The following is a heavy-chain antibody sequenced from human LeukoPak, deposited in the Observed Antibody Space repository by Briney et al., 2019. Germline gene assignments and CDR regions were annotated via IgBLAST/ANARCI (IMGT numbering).Heavy chain of an antibody. D-gene: IGHD3-3*01. CDR3: ARGLRGSGYYTHYYYYMDV. Sequence: ASVKVSCKASGGTFSSYAISWVRQAPGQGLEWMGGIIPIFGTANYAQKFQGRVTITADESTSTAYMELSSLRSEDTAVYYCARGLRGSGYYTHYYYYMDVWAKGPRSPSP. V-gene: IGHV1-69*13. CDR1: GGTFSSYA. J-gene: IGHJ6*03. CDR2: IIPIFGTA.